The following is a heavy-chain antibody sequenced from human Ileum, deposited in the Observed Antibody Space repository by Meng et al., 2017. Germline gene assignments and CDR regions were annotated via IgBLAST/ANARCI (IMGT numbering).Heavy chain of an antibody. CDR3: ATVLPPTAMVAYYYYYGMDV. Sequence: ASVKVSCKVSGYTLTELSMHWVRQAPGKGLEWMGGFDPEDGETIYAQKFQGRVTMTEDTSTDTAYMELSSLRSEDTAVYYCATVLPPTAMVAYYYYYGMDVWGQGTTVTVSS. CDR1: GYTLTELS. V-gene: IGHV1-24*01. D-gene: IGHD5-18*01. CDR2: FDPEDGET. J-gene: IGHJ6*02.